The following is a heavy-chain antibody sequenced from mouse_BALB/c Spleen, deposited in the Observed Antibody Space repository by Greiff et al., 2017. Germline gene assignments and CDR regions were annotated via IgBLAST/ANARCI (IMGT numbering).Heavy chain of an antibody. Sequence: VQGVESGPGLVAPSQSLSITCTVSGFSLTSYGVHWVRQPPGKGLEWLGVIWAGGSTNYNSALMSRLSISKDNSKSQVFLKMNSLQTDDTAMYYCARAESDYYAMDYWGQGTSVTVSS. CDR2: IWAGGST. V-gene: IGHV2-9*02. J-gene: IGHJ4*01. CDR3: ARAESDYYAMDY. CDR1: GFSLTSYG.